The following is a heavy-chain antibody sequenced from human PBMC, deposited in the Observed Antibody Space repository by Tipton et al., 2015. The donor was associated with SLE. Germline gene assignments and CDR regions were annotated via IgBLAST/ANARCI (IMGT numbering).Heavy chain of an antibody. CDR2: VYYSGNT. CDR3: AREDNYHNDLDV. V-gene: IGHV4-38-2*02. J-gene: IGHJ6*02. Sequence: TLSLTCAVSGYSIRSGYQWGWIRQSPEKGLEWIGIVYYSGNTYYNPSLKSRVSISVDTAKNHFALNLSSVIAADTAVYYCAREDNYHNDLDVWGQGTTVTVSS. D-gene: IGHD1-20*01. CDR1: GYSIRSGYQ.